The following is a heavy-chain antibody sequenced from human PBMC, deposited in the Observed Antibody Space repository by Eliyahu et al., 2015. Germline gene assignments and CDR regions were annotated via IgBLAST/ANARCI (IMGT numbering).Heavy chain of an antibody. D-gene: IGHD2-2*01. CDR1: GGSFSGYF. Sequence: QVHIEQRGAGVLKPSETLSLTCTVYGGSFSGYFCSWIRQAPGKGLEWIGEINYGGTTNYNPSLKSRATISMDTSRNEFSLTLTSVTAADTAVYFCAREKVVPAAIWGPGDAWGQGTLVTVSS. J-gene: IGHJ5*02. CDR2: INYGGTT. CDR3: AREKVVPAAIWGPGDA. V-gene: IGHV4-34*02.